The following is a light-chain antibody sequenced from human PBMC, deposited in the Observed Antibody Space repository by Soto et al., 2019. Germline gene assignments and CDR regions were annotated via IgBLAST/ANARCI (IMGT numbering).Light chain of an antibody. J-gene: IGKJ1*01. Sequence: PGERATLSCRASQSVSSRDLAWYQQKPGQAPRLLIYATSSRAAGIPDRFSGSGSGTDFTLTISRLEPEDFAVYYCQQYGNSGTFGQGTKVDIK. V-gene: IGKV3-20*01. CDR1: QSVSSRD. CDR3: QQYGNSGT. CDR2: ATS.